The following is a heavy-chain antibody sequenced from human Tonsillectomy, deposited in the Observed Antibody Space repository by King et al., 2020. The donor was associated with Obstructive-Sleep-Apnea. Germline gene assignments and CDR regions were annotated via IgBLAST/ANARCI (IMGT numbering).Heavy chain of an antibody. CDR2: ISYDGSNK. CDR1: GFTFSSYA. V-gene: IGHV3-30*04. Sequence: VQLVESGGGVVQPGRSLRLSCAASGFTFSSYAMHWVRQAPGKGLEWVAVISYDGSNKYYADSVKGRFTISRDNSKNTLYLQMNSLRAEDTAVYYCASPGGSGALSTYYYYGMDVWGQGTTVTVSS. J-gene: IGHJ6*02. D-gene: IGHD3-10*01. CDR3: ASPGGSGALSTYYYYGMDV.